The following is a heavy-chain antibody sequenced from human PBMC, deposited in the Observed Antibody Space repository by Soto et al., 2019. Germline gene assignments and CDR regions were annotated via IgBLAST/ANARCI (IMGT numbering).Heavy chain of an antibody. CDR2: ISSSGSTI. Sequence: PGGSLRLSCAASGFTFSSYEMNWVRQAPGKXLEWVSYISSSGSTIYYADSVKGRFTISRDNAKNSLYLQMNSLRAEDTAVYYCARAQTPFSYSSSWYYYYYYGMDVWGQGPTVTVSS. J-gene: IGHJ6*02. CDR1: GFTFSSYE. V-gene: IGHV3-48*03. D-gene: IGHD6-13*01. CDR3: ARAQTPFSYSSSWYYYYYYGMDV.